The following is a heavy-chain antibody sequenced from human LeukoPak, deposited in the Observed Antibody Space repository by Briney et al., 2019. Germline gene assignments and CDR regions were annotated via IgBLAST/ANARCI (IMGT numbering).Heavy chain of an antibody. D-gene: IGHD3-22*01. CDR3: AKLALSGYYDSSGYSDY. CDR2: ISSSSSYI. Sequence: GGSLRLSCAASGFTFSSYSMNWVRQAPGKGLEWVSSISSSSSYIYYADSVKGRFTISRDNSKNTLYLQMNSLRAEDTAVYYCAKLALSGYYDSSGYSDYWGQGTLVTVSS. CDR1: GFTFSSYS. V-gene: IGHV3-21*04. J-gene: IGHJ4*02.